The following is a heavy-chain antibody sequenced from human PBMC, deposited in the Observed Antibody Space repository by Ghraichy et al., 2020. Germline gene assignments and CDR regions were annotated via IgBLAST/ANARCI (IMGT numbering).Heavy chain of an antibody. CDR3: AKEGGCSSTNCYDGMDV. V-gene: IGHV3-13*01. D-gene: IGHD2-2*01. CDR2: IGTAGDT. Sequence: LSLTCAASGFTFSTYDMHWVRQATGKGLEWVSAIGTAGDTFYAGSVKGRFTISRENGKSSLYLQMNSLSAGDTAVYYCAKEGGCSSTNCYDGMDVWGQGTTVTVSS. J-gene: IGHJ6*02. CDR1: GFTFSTYD.